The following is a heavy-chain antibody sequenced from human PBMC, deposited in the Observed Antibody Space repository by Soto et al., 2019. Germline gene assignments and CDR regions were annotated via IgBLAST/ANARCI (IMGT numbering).Heavy chain of an antibody. CDR3: AEGEDDFWCGYFDY. J-gene: IGHJ4*02. D-gene: IGHD3-3*01. CDR1: GFTFSSYG. V-gene: IGHV3-30*18. CDR2: ISYDGSNK. Sequence: QVQLVESGGGVVQPGRSLRLSCAASGFTFSSYGMHWVRQAPGKGLEWVAVISYDGSNKYYVDSVKGRFTISRDKCKNTLYLGMNSLRAVDTAEYYYAEGEDDFWCGYFDYWGWGPQVSVSS.